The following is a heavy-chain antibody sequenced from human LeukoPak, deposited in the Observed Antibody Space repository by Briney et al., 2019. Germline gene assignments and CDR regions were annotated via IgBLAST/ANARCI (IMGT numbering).Heavy chain of an antibody. CDR3: AREWWYLDY. Sequence: GWSLRLSCAASGFTFSTYAMTWVRQAPGRGLEWVARIKEDGSDTYYVDSVKGRFTISRDKAKKTVYLQMNSLRVEDTAVYYCAREWWYLDYWGQGTLVTVSS. CDR2: IKEDGSDT. J-gene: IGHJ4*02. D-gene: IGHD2-15*01. V-gene: IGHV3-7*05. CDR1: GFTFSTYA.